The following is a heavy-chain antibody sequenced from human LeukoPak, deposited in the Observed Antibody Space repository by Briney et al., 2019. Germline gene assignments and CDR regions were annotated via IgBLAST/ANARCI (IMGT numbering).Heavy chain of an antibody. CDR1: GGSISSSSYY. J-gene: IGHJ3*02. V-gene: IGHV4-39*07. Sequence: PSETLSLTCTVSGGSISSSSYYWGWIRQPPGKGLEWIGSIYYSGSTYYNPSLKSRVTISVDTSKNQFSLKLSSVTAADTAVYYCARDLIRERPEWLQQDDDAFDIWGQGTMVTVSS. CDR3: ARDLIRERPEWLQQDDDAFDI. CDR2: IYYSGST. D-gene: IGHD5-24*01.